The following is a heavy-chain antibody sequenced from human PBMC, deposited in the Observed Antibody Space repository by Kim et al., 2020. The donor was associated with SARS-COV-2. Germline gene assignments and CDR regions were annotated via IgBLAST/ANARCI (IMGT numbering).Heavy chain of an antibody. D-gene: IGHD3-10*01. V-gene: IGHV1-3*01. CDR3: ARGDTTMVRGVIHFDY. CDR2: INAGNGRT. J-gene: IGHJ4*02. Sequence: ASVKVSCQASGYTFTRYAMHWVRQAPGQRLEWMGWINAGNGRTQYSQKFQGRVTITRDTSASTAYMELSSLTSEDTAMYYCARGDTTMVRGVIHFDYWGQGNPGPR. CDR1: GYTFTRYA.